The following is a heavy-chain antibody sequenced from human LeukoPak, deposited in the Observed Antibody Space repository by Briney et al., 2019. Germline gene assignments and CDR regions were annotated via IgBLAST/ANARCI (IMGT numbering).Heavy chain of an antibody. CDR1: GGTFSCYA. Sequence: GASVKVSCKASGGTFSCYAISWVRQAPGQELEWMGGIVPIFGTANYAQKFQGRVTITADESTSTAYMELSSLRSEDTAVYYCAFSYGSGSPIPLYYFDYWGQGTLVTVSS. D-gene: IGHD3-10*01. J-gene: IGHJ4*02. CDR3: AFSYGSGSPIPLYYFDY. V-gene: IGHV1-69*13. CDR2: IVPIFGTA.